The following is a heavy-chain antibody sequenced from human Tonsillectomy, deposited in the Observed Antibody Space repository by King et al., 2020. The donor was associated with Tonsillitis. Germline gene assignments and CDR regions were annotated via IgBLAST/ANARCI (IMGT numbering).Heavy chain of an antibody. D-gene: IGHD5-12*01. CDR3: TTGNSGYDYACDI. CDR1: GFSFSNAW. Sequence: VQLVESGGGLVKPGGSLRLSCAASGFSFSNAWMRWVRQAPGKGLEWVGRIKSKTDGGTTEYAAPVKGRFTISRDDSKNMVYLQMNRLRTEDTAVYYCTTGNSGYDYACDIWGQGTMVTVSS. J-gene: IGHJ3*02. CDR2: IKSKTDGGTT. V-gene: IGHV3-15*01.